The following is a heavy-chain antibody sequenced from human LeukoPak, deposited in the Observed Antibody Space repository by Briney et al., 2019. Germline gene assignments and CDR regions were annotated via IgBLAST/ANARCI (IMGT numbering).Heavy chain of an antibody. Sequence: SQTLSLTCAISGDSVSSNSAAWNWIRQSPSRGLEWLGRTYYRSKWYNDYAVSVKSRITINPDTSKNQFSLQLNSVTPEDTAVYYCARAISPLYVDTAMGRYDAFDIWGQGTMVTVSS. CDR3: ARAISPLYVDTAMGRYDAFDI. CDR1: GDSVSSNSAA. D-gene: IGHD5-18*01. J-gene: IGHJ3*02. V-gene: IGHV6-1*01. CDR2: TYYRSKWYN.